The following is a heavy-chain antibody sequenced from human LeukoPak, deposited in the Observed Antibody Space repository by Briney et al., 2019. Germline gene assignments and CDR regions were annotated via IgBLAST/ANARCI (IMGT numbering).Heavy chain of an antibody. V-gene: IGHV4-59*01. Sequence: SETQSLTCTVSGGSISSYYWSWIRQPPGNGLEWIGYIYYSGITNDNPSLKSRVTISVDTSKNQFSLKLSSVTAADTAVYYCARVPRLGYCSGGSCYGLGRYYYYYYMDVWGKGTTVTVSS. CDR1: GGSISSYY. CDR2: IYYSGIT. J-gene: IGHJ6*03. D-gene: IGHD2-15*01. CDR3: ARVPRLGYCSGGSCYGLGRYYYYYYMDV.